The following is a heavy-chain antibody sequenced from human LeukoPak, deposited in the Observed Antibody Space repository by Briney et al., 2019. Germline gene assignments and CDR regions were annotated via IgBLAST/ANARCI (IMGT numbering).Heavy chain of an antibody. J-gene: IGHJ4*02. CDR3: ERFSTYYYDSSGGYFDY. D-gene: IGHD3-22*01. Sequence: GASVKVSCKASGYTFTGYYMHWVRQAPGQGLEWMGWINPNSGGTNYAQKFQGRVTMTRDTSISTAYMELSRLRSDDTAVYYCERFSTYYYDSSGGYFDYWGQGTLVTVSS. V-gene: IGHV1-2*02. CDR2: INPNSGGT. CDR1: GYTFTGYY.